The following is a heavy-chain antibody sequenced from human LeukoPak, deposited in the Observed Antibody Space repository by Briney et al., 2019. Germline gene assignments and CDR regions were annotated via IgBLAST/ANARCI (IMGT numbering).Heavy chain of an antibody. CDR3: ANMQWLVLPTLMDV. CDR2: ISGSGGST. Sequence: PGGSLRLSCAASGFTFSSYAMSWVRQAPGKGLEWVSAISGSGGSTYYADSVKGRFTISRDNSKNTLYLQINSLRAEDTAVYYCANMQWLVLPTLMDVWGQGTTVTVSS. D-gene: IGHD6-19*01. CDR1: GFTFSSYA. J-gene: IGHJ6*02. V-gene: IGHV3-23*01.